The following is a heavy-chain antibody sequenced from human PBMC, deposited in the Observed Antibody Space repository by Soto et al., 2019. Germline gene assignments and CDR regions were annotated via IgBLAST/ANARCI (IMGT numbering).Heavy chain of an antibody. CDR1: GFTFSRYA. V-gene: IGHV3-23*01. Sequence: EVQLLESGGGLVQPGGSLRLSCAASGFTFSRYAMSWVRQAPGQGLEWVSAISGSGGSTYYADSVKGRFTIPRDNSNNTLCQQMNSLRAEDTAVYYCAKKKKQRATPYYFDYLGQGTLVTVSS. CDR2: ISGSGGST. D-gene: IGHD6-25*01. CDR3: AKKKKQRATPYYFDY. J-gene: IGHJ4*02.